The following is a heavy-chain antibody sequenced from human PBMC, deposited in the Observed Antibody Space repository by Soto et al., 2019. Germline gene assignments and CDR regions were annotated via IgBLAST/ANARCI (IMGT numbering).Heavy chain of an antibody. CDR1: GYTFTGYY. J-gene: IGHJ4*02. D-gene: IGHD3-3*01. CDR2: INHNSGGT. Sequence: ASVKVSCKASGYTFTGYYMHWVRQAPGQGLEWMGWINHNSGGTNYAQKLQGRVTMTRDTSISTAYMELSRMGSDDTAVYYCARNYDFWSGYEYYFDYWGQGTLVTVSS. CDR3: ARNYDFWSGYEYYFDY. V-gene: IGHV1-2*02.